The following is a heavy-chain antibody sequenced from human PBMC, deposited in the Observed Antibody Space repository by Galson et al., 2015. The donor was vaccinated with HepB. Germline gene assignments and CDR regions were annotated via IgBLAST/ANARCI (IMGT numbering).Heavy chain of an antibody. Sequence: SVKVSCKASGGTFSSYAISWVRQAPGQGLEWMGGIIPIFGTANYAQKFQGRVTITADESTSTAYMELSSLRSEDTAVYYCARPGTDYYYHGMDVWGQGTTVTVSS. CDR2: IIPIFGTA. D-gene: IGHD1-1*01. CDR3: ARPGTDYYYHGMDV. V-gene: IGHV1-69*13. J-gene: IGHJ6*02. CDR1: GGTFSSYA.